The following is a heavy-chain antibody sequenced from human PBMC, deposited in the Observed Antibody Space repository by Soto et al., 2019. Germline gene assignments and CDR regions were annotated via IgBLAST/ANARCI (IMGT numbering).Heavy chain of an antibody. Sequence: QITLKESGPTLANPTQTLTLTCTFSGFSLSTARASVGWLRQPPGKALQWLALIYWDDDKRYSPSLKSRLTIAKDTSTNQVVLTLSNMDPVDTATYYCTHSRGFGELAFDHWGQGTQVTVSS. V-gene: IGHV2-5*02. CDR1: GFSLSTARAS. D-gene: IGHD3-10*01. CDR2: IYWDDDK. J-gene: IGHJ4*02. CDR3: THSRGFGELAFDH.